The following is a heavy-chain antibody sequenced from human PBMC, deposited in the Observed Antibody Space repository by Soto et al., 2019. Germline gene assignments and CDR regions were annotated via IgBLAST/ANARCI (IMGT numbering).Heavy chain of an antibody. Sequence: QVQLLQSGGEVKKPGSSVKVSCRSSDHNFTYYGINWVRRAPGQGLEWMGWFSGYNGNTKYAQKFQDRVTMSADTSTMTAYMEMRSRTSDDTAVYFCGATVVHYSGLDVWGQGPTVTVS. J-gene: IGHJ6*02. CDR3: GATVVHYSGLDV. CDR1: DHNFTYYG. D-gene: IGHD4-17*01. V-gene: IGHV1-18*01. CDR2: FSGYNGNT.